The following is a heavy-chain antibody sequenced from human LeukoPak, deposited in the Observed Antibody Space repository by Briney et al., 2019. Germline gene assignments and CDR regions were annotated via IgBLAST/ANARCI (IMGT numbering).Heavy chain of an antibody. V-gene: IGHV3-23*01. CDR1: GFTFSSYA. CDR2: ISGSGGST. D-gene: IGHD3-22*01. CDR3: AKEGRGSLYYYDSSGYNGIDY. Sequence: PGGSLRLSCAASGFTFSSYAMSWVRQAPGKGLEWVSAISGSGGSTYYADSVKGRFPISRDNSKNTLYLQMNSLRAEDTAVYYCAKEGRGSLYYYDSSGYNGIDYWGQGTLVTVSS. J-gene: IGHJ4*02.